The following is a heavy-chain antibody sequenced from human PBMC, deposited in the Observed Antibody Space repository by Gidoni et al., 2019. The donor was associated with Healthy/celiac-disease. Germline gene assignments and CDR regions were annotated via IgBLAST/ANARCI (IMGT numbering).Heavy chain of an antibody. V-gene: IGHV3-20*02. CDR1: GSPFDDYG. D-gene: IGHD6-19*01. CDR3: ARASLGSGWYPAFDY. J-gene: IGHJ4*02. Sequence: EVQLVESGGGVVRPGGSLRLSLAASGSPFDDYGMSWVRQAPGKGLEWVSGINWNGGSTGYADSVKGRFTISRDNAKNSLYLQMNSLRAEDTALYHCARASLGSGWYPAFDYWGQGTLVTVSS. CDR2: INWNGGST.